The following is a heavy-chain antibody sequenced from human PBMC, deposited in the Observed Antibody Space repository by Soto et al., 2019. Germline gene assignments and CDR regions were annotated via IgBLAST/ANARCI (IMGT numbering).Heavy chain of an antibody. V-gene: IGHV3-21*01. D-gene: IGHD6-13*01. J-gene: IGHJ1*01. Sequence: GGSLRLSCAASGFTFSRYNMNWVRQAPGKGLEWVSSISSSSSSIYYADSVKGRFTISRDNAKNSLYLQMNSLTAEDTAVYYCARDLSSSRWAEYFQYWGQGTLVTVSS. CDR1: GFTFSRYN. CDR3: ARDLSSSRWAEYFQY. CDR2: ISSSSSSI.